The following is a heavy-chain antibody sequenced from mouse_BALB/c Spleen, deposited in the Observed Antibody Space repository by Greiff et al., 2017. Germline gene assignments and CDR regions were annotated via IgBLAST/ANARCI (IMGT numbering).Heavy chain of an antibody. Sequence: VQLKQSGPELMKPGASVKISCKASGYSFTSYYMHWVKQSHGKSLEWIGYIDPFNGGTSYNQKFKGKATLTVDKSSSTAYMHLSSLTSEDSAVYYCARGTTVDYWGQGTTLTVSS. V-gene: IGHV1S135*01. CDR1: GYSFTSYY. CDR3: ARGTTVDY. CDR2: IDPFNGGT. J-gene: IGHJ2*01. D-gene: IGHD1-1*01.